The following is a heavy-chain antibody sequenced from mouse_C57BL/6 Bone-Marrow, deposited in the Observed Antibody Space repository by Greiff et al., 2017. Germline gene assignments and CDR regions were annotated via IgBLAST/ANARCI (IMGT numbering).Heavy chain of an antibody. V-gene: IGHV1-69*01. J-gene: IGHJ1*03. CDR1: GYTFTSYW. CDR2: IDPSDSYT. Sequence: QVQLQQPGAELVMPGASVKLSCKASGYTFTSYWMHWVKQRPEQGLEWIGEIDPSDSYTNYNEKFKGKSTLTVDKSSSTAYMQLSSLTSEDSAVYYCANGTTVPWYFDVWGTGTTVTVSS. CDR3: ANGTTVPWYFDV. D-gene: IGHD1-1*01.